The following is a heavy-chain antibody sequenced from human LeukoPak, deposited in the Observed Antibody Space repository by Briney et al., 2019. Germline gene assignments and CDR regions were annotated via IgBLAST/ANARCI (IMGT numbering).Heavy chain of an antibody. CDR2: INWNGGST. D-gene: IGHD1-26*01. V-gene: IGHV3-20*01. CDR3: ARDDSGSPHAEMGNWFDP. CDR1: GFTFDDYG. J-gene: IGHJ5*02. Sequence: PGGSLRLSCAASGFTFDDYGMSWVRQAPGKGLELVSGINWNGGSTGYADSVKGRFTISRDNAKNSLYLQMNSLRAEDTALYHCARDDSGSPHAEMGNWFDPWGQGTLVTVSS.